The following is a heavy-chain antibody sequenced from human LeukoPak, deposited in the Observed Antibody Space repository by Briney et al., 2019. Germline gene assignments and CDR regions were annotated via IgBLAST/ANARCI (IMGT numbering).Heavy chain of an antibody. CDR1: GFTFSSYG. Sequence: GGSLRLSCAASGFTFSSYGMSWVRQAPGKGLEWVSIISGTAFSTYYADSVKGRFTISRDNSKNTLYLQMNSLRAEDTAVYYCAKDRALWFGESGPDYWGQGTLVTVSS. V-gene: IGHV3-23*01. CDR3: AKDRALWFGESGPDY. CDR2: ISGTAFST. J-gene: IGHJ4*02. D-gene: IGHD3-10*01.